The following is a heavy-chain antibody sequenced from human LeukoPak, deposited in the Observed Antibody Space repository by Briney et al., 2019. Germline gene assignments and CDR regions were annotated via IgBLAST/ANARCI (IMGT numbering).Heavy chain of an antibody. D-gene: IGHD5-18*01. CDR1: GFIFSGYE. CDR3: ARGRGYSYGYFFDY. CDR2: ISGSGSNI. J-gene: IGHJ4*02. V-gene: IGHV3-48*03. Sequence: GGSLRLSCEGSGFIFSGYEVSWLRQAPGKGLEWVSYISGSGSNILYADSVKGRFTISRDNAKNSLYLQMNSLRGEDTAVYYCARGRGYSYGYFFDYWGQGTLVTVSS.